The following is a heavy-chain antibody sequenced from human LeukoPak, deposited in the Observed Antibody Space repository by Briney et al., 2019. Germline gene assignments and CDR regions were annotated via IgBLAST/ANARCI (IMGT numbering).Heavy chain of an antibody. D-gene: IGHD6-19*01. V-gene: IGHV5-51*01. CDR1: GYSFTSYW. Sequence: GESLKISCKGSGYSFTSYWIGWVRQMPGKGLEWMGIIYPGDSDTRYSPSFQGQVTISADKSISTAYLQWSSLKASDTAMYYCARRWSYSSGWADAFDIWGQGTMVTVSS. J-gene: IGHJ3*02. CDR2: IYPGDSDT. CDR3: ARRWSYSSGWADAFDI.